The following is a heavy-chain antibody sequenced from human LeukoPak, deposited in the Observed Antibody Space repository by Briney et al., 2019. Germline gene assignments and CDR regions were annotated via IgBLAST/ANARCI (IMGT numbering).Heavy chain of an antibody. CDR3: ARANRDIVATINYYYYMDV. CDR1: GFTFSICG. V-gene: IGHV3-21*01. J-gene: IGHJ6*03. Sequence: GGSLRLSCAASGFTFSICGMNWVRQAPGKGLEWVSSISGSSTYIYYADSVKGRFTISRDNAKNSLYLQMNSLRAEDTAVYYCARANRDIVATINYYYYMDVWGKGTTVTVSS. CDR2: ISGSSTYI. D-gene: IGHD5-12*01.